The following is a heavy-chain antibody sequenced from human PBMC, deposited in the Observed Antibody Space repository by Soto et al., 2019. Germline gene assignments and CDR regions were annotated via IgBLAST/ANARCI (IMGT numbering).Heavy chain of an antibody. Sequence: PSETLSLTCTVSGGSINNGGYYWGWIRQTPGKGLECIGSIYYTGNTYYNPSLKSRVTISVDTSKNQFSLKLGSVTAADTAVYYCASGLGFFSDGSCYNLDYWGQGALVTVSS. CDR1: GGSINNGGYY. J-gene: IGHJ4*02. CDR2: IYYTGNT. D-gene: IGHD2-15*01. CDR3: ASGLGFFSDGSCYNLDY. V-gene: IGHV4-39*01.